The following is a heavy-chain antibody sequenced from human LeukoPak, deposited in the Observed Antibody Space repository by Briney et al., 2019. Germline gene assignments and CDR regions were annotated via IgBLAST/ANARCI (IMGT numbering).Heavy chain of an antibody. CDR3: ARAAGDFWSGYYREGYFDY. D-gene: IGHD3-3*01. V-gene: IGHV3-30-3*01. CDR1: GFTFSSYA. Sequence: GRSLRLSCAASGFTFSSYAMHWVRQAPGKGLEWVAVISYDGSNKYYADSVKGRLTISRDNSKNTLYLQMNSLRAEDTAVYYCARAAGDFWSGYYREGYFDYWGQGTLVTVSS. CDR2: ISYDGSNK. J-gene: IGHJ4*02.